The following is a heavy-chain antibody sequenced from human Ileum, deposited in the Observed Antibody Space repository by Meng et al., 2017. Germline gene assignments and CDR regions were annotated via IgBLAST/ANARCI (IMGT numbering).Heavy chain of an antibody. J-gene: IGHJ4*02. V-gene: IGHV4-59*01. CDR1: GDSITSYY. CDR3: ARFCSGGSCPDY. CDR2: IHYPGST. D-gene: IGHD2-15*01. Sequence: SETLSLTCTVSGDSITSYYWTWIRQPPGKGLELVGYIHYPGSTNYNPSLESRVSISIDTSMNQFSLKLTSVTAADTAMYYCARFCSGGSCPDYWGQGKLVTVSS.